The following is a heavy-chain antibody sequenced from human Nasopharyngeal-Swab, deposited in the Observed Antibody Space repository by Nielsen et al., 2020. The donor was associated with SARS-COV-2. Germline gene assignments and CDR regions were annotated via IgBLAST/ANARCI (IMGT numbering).Heavy chain of an antibody. J-gene: IGHJ4*02. Sequence: SVKVSCKASGFTFTSSAVQWVRQARGQRLEWMGWIVVGEGNINYAQRFQERVTITRDMSTSTAYMELSSLTSEDTAVYYCAARALTDDYFDYWGQGTLVTVSS. CDR1: GFTFTSSA. CDR2: IVVGEGNI. CDR3: AARALTDDYFDY. V-gene: IGHV1-58*01. D-gene: IGHD2-21*02.